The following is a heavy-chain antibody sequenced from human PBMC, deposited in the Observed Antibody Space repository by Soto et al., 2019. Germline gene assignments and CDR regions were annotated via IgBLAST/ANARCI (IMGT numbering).Heavy chain of an antibody. D-gene: IGHD3-22*01. CDR2: ISSSSTYT. Sequence: GGSLRLSCVTSGFTFSIYSMNWVRQAPGKGLEWVALISSSSTYTYYADSAKGRFTVSRDNAKNSLYLQMNNLRAEDTAVYHCVRDLYPPDRDYDSREFDYWGQGTLVTVSS. CDR1: GFTFSIYS. J-gene: IGHJ4*02. CDR3: VRDLYPPDRDYDSREFDY. V-gene: IGHV3-21*01.